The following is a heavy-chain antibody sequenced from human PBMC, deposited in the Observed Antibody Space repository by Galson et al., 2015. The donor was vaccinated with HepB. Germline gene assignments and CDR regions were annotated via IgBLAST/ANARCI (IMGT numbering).Heavy chain of an antibody. J-gene: IGHJ6*02. V-gene: IGHV3-23*01. CDR3: ARHRYYYDSSGYYYYYGMDV. Sequence: SLRLSCAASGFTFSSYAMSWVRQAPGKGLEWVSAISGSGGSTYYADSVKGRFTISRDNSKNTLYLQMNSLKASDTAMYYCARHRYYYDSSGYYYYYGMDVWGQGTTVTVSS. CDR1: GFTFSSYA. D-gene: IGHD3-22*01. CDR2: ISGSGGST.